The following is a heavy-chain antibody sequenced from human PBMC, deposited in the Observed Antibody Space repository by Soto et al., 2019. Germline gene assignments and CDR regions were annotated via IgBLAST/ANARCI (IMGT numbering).Heavy chain of an antibody. Sequence: QAQLQESGPRLVKPSETLSLTCPVSGGSVTSGSYYWSWIRQPPGKGLEWIGSVSYSGSTTSNPSLKSRVTMSLDTSKNQFSLKLSSVTAADTAVYYCARDSVDTTMERNLAFDYWGQGSLVTVSS. CDR2: VSYSGST. D-gene: IGHD5-18*01. V-gene: IGHV4-61*01. CDR3: ARDSVDTTMERNLAFDY. J-gene: IGHJ4*02. CDR1: GGSVTSGSYY.